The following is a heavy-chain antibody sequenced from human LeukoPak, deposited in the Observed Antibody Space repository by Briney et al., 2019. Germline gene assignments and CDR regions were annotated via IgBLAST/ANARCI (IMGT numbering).Heavy chain of an antibody. CDR2: IYTSGST. V-gene: IGHV4-4*07. J-gene: IGHJ5*02. Sequence: SETLSLTCTVSGGSISSYYWSWIRQPAGKGLEWIGRIYTSGSTNYNPSLKSRVTISVDTSKNQFSLKLSSVTAADTAVYYCARGRTRVAIFGVVRWFDPWGQGTLVTVSS. CDR3: ARGRTRVAIFGVVRWFDP. CDR1: GGSISSYY. D-gene: IGHD3-3*01.